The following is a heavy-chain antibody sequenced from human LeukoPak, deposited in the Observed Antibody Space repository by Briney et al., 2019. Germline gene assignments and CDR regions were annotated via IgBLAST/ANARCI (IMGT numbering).Heavy chain of an antibody. CDR3: ARDGYSTPDV. Sequence: SSETLSLTCAVYGGSFSDYYWSWIRQPPGNGLEWIGEINHGGSTNYNPSLKSRVTLSVDTSKNQFSLKLTSVTAADTAVYYCARDGYSTPDVWGQGTTVTASS. J-gene: IGHJ6*02. V-gene: IGHV4-34*01. D-gene: IGHD6-13*01. CDR2: INHGGST. CDR1: GGSFSDYY.